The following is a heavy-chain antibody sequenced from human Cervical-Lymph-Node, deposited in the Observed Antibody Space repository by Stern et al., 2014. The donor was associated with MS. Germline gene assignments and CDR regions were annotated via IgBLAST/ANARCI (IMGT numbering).Heavy chain of an antibody. V-gene: IGHV4-39*01. D-gene: IGHD6-13*01. Sequence: QLQLQESGPGLVKPSETLSLTCTVSGGSISSSSYYWGWIRPPPGKGLEWIGSIYYSGSTYYNPSLKSRVTISADTSKNQFSLMRSSVTAADTAVYYCARSSSSWYFPVDYWGQGTLVTVSS. CDR1: GGSISSSSYY. CDR2: IYYSGST. CDR3: ARSSSSWYFPVDY. J-gene: IGHJ4*02.